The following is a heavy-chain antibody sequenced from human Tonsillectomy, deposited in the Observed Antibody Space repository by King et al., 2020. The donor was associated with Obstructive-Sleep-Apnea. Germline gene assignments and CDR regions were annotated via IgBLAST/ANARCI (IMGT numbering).Heavy chain of an antibody. CDR3: AGCDFWSGYYG. CDR1: GVTFSNYA. Sequence: VQLVESGGGLVQPGGSLRLSCAASGVTFSNYAMSWVRQAPGKGLEWVSAISGSGGRTYYADSVKGRFTISRDNSENTLYLQMNSLRAEDTAIYYSAGCDFWSGYYGWGPGTLVTVAS. D-gene: IGHD3-3*01. J-gene: IGHJ4*02. CDR2: ISGSGGRT. V-gene: IGHV3-23*04.